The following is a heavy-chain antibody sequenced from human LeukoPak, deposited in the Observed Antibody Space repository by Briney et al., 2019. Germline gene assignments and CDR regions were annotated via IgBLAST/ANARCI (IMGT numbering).Heavy chain of an antibody. V-gene: IGHV4-59*12. CDR3: ARGGYQGLIEP. CDR1: GGSISSYY. CDR2: IYYSGVT. J-gene: IGHJ5*02. Sequence: SETLSLTCTVSGGSISSYYWTWIRQPPGQGLDWIGYIYYSGVTNYHPSLITRVTISAATSKNHLSLKLNSATAADTAVYSCARGGYQGLIEPWGQGTLVTVSS. D-gene: IGHD2-2*01.